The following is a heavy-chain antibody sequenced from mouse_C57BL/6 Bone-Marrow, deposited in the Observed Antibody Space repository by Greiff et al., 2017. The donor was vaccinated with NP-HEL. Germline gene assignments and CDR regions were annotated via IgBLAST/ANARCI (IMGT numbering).Heavy chain of an antibody. D-gene: IGHD2-2*01. CDR3: ARSKGLRRGKSAMDY. CDR1: GYSFTGYF. Sequence: EVKLVESGPELVKPGDSVKISCKASGYSFTGYFMNWVMQSHGKSLEWIGRINPYNGDTFYNQKFKGKATLTVDKSSSTAHMELRSLTSEDSAVYYCARSKGLRRGKSAMDYWGQGTSVTVSS. V-gene: IGHV1-20*01. J-gene: IGHJ4*01. CDR2: INPYNGDT.